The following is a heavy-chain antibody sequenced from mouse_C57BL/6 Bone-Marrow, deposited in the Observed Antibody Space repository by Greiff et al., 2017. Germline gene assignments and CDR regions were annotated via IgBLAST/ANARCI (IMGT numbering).Heavy chain of an antibody. D-gene: IGHD4-1*01. J-gene: IGHJ2*01. CDR2: IYPTSGRT. CDR3: ARSGPLGRSFDY. V-gene: IGHV1-55*01. Sequence: VQLQQPGAELVKPGASVKMSCKASGYTFTSYWITWVKQRPGQGLEWIGDIYPTSGRTNYNEKFKSKAILTVDTSSNTVYMQLSSLTSEDSAVFYCARSGPLGRSFDYWGQGTTLTVSS. CDR1: GYTFTSYW.